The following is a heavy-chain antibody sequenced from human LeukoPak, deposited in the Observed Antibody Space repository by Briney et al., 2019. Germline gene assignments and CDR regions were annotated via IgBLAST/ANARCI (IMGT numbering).Heavy chain of an antibody. D-gene: IGHD4-17*01. CDR2: IWSDSTNK. CDR1: GFTFSTYA. CDR3: ARDRLTTVTTFHFDY. J-gene: IGHJ4*02. Sequence: GGSLRLSCEASGFTFSTYAMHWVRQAPGKGLEWVAVIWSDSTNKYYADSVRGRFTIPRDNSKNTLYLQMSSLRAEDTAMYYCARDRLTTVTTFHFDYWGQGTLVTVSS. V-gene: IGHV3-33*01.